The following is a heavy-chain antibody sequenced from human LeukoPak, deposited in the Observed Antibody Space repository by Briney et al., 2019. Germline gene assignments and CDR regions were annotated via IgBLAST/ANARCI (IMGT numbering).Heavy chain of an antibody. V-gene: IGHV4-30-4*07. CDR2: IYYSGST. J-gene: IGHJ6*03. D-gene: IGHD3-16*01. CDR3: ARGRWGTSRKYYYYYMDV. Sequence: NTSETLSLTCAVSGGSISSGGYSWSWIRQPPGKGLEWIGYIYYSGSTYYNPSLKSRVTISVDTSKNQFSLKLSSVTAADTAVYYCARGRWGTSRKYYYYYMDVWGKGTTVTVSS. CDR1: GGSISSGGYS.